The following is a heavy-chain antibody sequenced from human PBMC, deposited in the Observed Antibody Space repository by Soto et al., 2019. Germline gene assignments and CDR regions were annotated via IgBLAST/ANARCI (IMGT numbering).Heavy chain of an antibody. CDR3: ARDGSGSYYTL. CDR2: IIPILGIA. Sequence: QVQLVKSGAEVKKPGSSVKVSCKASGGTFSSYTISWVRQAPGQGLEWMGRIIPILGIANYAQKFQGRLTITADKSTSTAYMELSSLRSEDTAVYYCARDGSGSYYTLWGQGTLVTVSS. CDR1: GGTFSSYT. V-gene: IGHV1-69*08. J-gene: IGHJ4*02. D-gene: IGHD3-10*01.